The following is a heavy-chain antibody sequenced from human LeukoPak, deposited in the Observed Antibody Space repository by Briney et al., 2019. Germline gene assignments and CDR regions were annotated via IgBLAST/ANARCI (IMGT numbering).Heavy chain of an antibody. D-gene: IGHD1-14*01. V-gene: IGHV3-20*04. CDR2: INWNGGST. Sequence: GGSLRLSCAASGFXFDXXXXXXVXXXPXKXXEWVSGINWNGGSTGYADSVKGRFDISRDNAKNSLYLQMTSLRAEDTAVYYCARREGPANHDYWGPGTQVTVSS. CDR1: GFXFDXXX. CDR3: ARREGPANHDY. J-gene: IGHJ4*02.